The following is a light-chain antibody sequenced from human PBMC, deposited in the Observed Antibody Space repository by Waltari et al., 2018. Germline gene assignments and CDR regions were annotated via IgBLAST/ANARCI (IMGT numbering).Light chain of an antibody. CDR1: SGSVSTNSY. CDR3: VLYMGRDIL. Sequence: QTVVTQEPSVSVSPGGTVTPTCGLSSGSVSTNSYPSWYQQSPGQASRPLIYSTNSRSSGVPVRFSGSILGNRAALTITGAQADDESHYHCVLYMGRDILFGGGTKLTVL. CDR2: STN. V-gene: IGLV8-61*01. J-gene: IGLJ3*02.